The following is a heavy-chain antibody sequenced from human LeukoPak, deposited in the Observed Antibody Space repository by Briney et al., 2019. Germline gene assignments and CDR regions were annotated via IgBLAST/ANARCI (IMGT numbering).Heavy chain of an antibody. V-gene: IGHV4-4*07. CDR3: AREQGYYGSGSYYNRNFDY. Sequence: PSETLSLTCTVSGGSISSYCWSWIRQPDGKGLEWIGRIYTSGSTNYNPSLQSRVTMSVDTSKNQFSLKLSSVTAADTAVYYCAREQGYYGSGSYYNRNFDYWGQGTLVTVSS. D-gene: IGHD3-10*01. CDR1: GGSISSYC. CDR2: IYTSGST. J-gene: IGHJ4*02.